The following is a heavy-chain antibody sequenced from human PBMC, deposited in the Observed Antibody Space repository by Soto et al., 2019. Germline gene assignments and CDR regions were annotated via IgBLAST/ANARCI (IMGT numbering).Heavy chain of an antibody. CDR3: ARDLSFTNYYNYGMDL. CDR2: ISYDGDSK. CDR1: GFTFSGYA. V-gene: IGHV3-30-3*01. Sequence: QVPLVESGGGVLQPGRSLRLSCAASGFTFSGYALHWVRQAPGKGLQWVAVISYDGDSKNYADSVKGRFTISRDNSKNTLFLQINSLRAEDTAVYYCARDLSFTNYYNYGMDLWGQGTTVTVSS. D-gene: IGHD2-2*01. J-gene: IGHJ6*02.